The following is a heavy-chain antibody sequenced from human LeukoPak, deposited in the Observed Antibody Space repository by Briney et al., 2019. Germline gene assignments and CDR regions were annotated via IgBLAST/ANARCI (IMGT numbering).Heavy chain of an antibody. Sequence: SETLSLTCTVSGGSISSYYWSWIRQPPGKGLEWIGYIYYSGSTNYNPSLKSRVTMSVDTSKNQFSLKLSSVTAADTAVYYCARDLASNWFDPWGQGTLVTVSS. V-gene: IGHV4-59*01. J-gene: IGHJ5*02. CDR3: ARDLASNWFDP. CDR2: IYYSGST. D-gene: IGHD5-12*01. CDR1: GGSISSYY.